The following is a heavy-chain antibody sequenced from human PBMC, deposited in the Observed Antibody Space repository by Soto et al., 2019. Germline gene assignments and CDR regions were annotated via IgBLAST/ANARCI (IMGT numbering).Heavy chain of an antibody. V-gene: IGHV4-39*01. CDR2: IYYSGST. CDR1: GGSISSSSYY. D-gene: IGHD6-13*01. J-gene: IGHJ5*02. Sequence: PSETLSLTCTVSGGSISSSSYYWGWIRQPPGKGLEWIGSIYYSGSTYYNPSLKSRVTIPVDTSKNQFSLKLSSVTAADTAVYYCARHASGYSSSWLYNWFDPWGQGTLVTVSS. CDR3: ARHASGYSSSWLYNWFDP.